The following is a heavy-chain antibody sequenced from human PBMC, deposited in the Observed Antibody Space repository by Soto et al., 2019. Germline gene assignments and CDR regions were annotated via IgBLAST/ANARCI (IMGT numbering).Heavy chain of an antibody. D-gene: IGHD6-13*01. CDR3: AKKQQLGWEYNWFDP. Sequence: GGSLRLSCAATRFTFGSYAMIWVRQAPGKGLEWVSAISGSGGSTYYADSVKGRFTISRDNSKNTLYLQMNSLRAEDTAVYYCAKKQQLGWEYNWFDPWGQGTLLTVSS. V-gene: IGHV3-23*01. J-gene: IGHJ5*02. CDR1: RFTFGSYA. CDR2: ISGSGGST.